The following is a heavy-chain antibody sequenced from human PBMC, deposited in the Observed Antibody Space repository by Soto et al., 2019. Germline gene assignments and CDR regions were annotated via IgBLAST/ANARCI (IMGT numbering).Heavy chain of an antibody. Sequence: PGGSLRLSCAASGFTFSGSAMHWVRQASGKGLEWVGRIRSKANSYATAYAASVKGRFTISRDDSKNTAYLQMNSLKTEDTAVYYCTRLLEYSSSWRGYYGMDVWGQGTTVTVSS. CDR1: GFTFSGSA. D-gene: IGHD6-6*01. CDR3: TRLLEYSSSWRGYYGMDV. CDR2: IRSKANSYAT. V-gene: IGHV3-73*01. J-gene: IGHJ6*02.